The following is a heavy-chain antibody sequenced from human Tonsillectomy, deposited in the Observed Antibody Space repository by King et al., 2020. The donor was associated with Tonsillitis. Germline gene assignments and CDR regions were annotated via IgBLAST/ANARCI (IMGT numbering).Heavy chain of an antibody. Sequence: VQLVESGGGLVQPGGSLRLSCAASGFTFSRYWMSWVRQAPGKGLEWVAHIKQDGGEKYYVDSVRGRFTISRDNAKNSLYLQMNSLRAEDTAVYYCARDRFYGDPPRNSPRPYYFDYWGQGTLVTVSS. D-gene: IGHD4-17*01. CDR1: GFTFSRYW. V-gene: IGHV3-7*03. CDR3: ARDRFYGDPPRNSPRPYYFDY. CDR2: IKQDGGEK. J-gene: IGHJ4*02.